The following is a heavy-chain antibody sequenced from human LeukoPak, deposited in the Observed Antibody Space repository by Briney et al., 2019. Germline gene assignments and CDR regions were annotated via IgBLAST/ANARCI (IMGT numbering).Heavy chain of an antibody. Sequence: GGSLRLSCAASGFTFSNDDMNWVRQAPGKGLEWVSGISGNDGRTYYAGSVKGRFTISRDNSKNTLSLQMNSLRAEDTAVYYCAKVNWCGASCADAWGQGTLVTVSS. V-gene: IGHV3-23*01. CDR3: AKVNWCGASCADA. D-gene: IGHD2-15*01. CDR2: ISGNDGRT. J-gene: IGHJ4*02. CDR1: GFTFSNDD.